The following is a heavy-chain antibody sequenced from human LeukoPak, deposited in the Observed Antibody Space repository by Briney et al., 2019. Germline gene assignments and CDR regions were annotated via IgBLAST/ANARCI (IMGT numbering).Heavy chain of an antibody. D-gene: IGHD5-18*01. CDR1: GGSFSGYY. CDR2: INHSGST. Sequence: PSETLSLTCAVYGGSFSGYYGSWIRQPPGKGLEWIGEINHSGSTNYNPSLKSRVTISVDTSKNQFSLKLSSVTAADTAVYYCARGFIGIQLWLLRGSWFDPWGQGTLVTVSS. J-gene: IGHJ5*02. V-gene: IGHV4-34*01. CDR3: ARGFIGIQLWLLRGSWFDP.